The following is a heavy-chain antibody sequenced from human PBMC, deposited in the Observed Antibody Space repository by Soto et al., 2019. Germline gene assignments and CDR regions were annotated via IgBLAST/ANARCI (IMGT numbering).Heavy chain of an antibody. CDR3: ARDRKAYGDYGGYYYYGMDV. CDR2: ISYDGSNK. V-gene: IGHV3-30-3*01. Sequence: GSLLPSCSASGSTFSSYAMHWVRQAPGKGLEWVAVISYDGSNKYYADSVKGRFTISRDNSKNTLYLQMNSLRAEDTAVYYCARDRKAYGDYGGYYYYGMDVWGQGTKVTVSS. D-gene: IGHD4-17*01. CDR1: GSTFSSYA. J-gene: IGHJ6*02.